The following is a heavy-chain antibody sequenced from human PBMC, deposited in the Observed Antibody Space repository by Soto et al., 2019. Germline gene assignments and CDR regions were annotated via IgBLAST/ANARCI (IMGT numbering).Heavy chain of an antibody. CDR1: GGSISSSNW. CDR2: IYHSGST. CDR3: ARVLGGSGSPVDY. J-gene: IGHJ4*02. Sequence: QVQLQESGPGLVKPSGTLSLTCAVSGGSISSSNWWSWVRQPPGKGLEWIGEIYHSGSTNYNPSRKSRVTISVDKSKNHFSRQLSSVTAADTAVDSCARVLGGSGSPVDYWGPGTLVTVSS. D-gene: IGHD6-25*01. V-gene: IGHV4-4*02.